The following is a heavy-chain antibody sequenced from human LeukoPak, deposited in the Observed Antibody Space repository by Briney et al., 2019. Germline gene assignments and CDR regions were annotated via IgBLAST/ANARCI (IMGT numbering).Heavy chain of an antibody. V-gene: IGHV3-48*03. Sequence: GGSLRLSCAASGFTFSSYEMNWVHQAPGKGLEWVSYISSSGSTIYYADSVKGRFTISRDNAKNSLYLQMNSLRAEDTAVYYCARDEINGGDYYYGMDVWGQGTTVTVSS. D-gene: IGHD3-10*01. CDR3: ARDEINGGDYYYGMDV. CDR1: GFTFSSYE. CDR2: ISSSGSTI. J-gene: IGHJ6*02.